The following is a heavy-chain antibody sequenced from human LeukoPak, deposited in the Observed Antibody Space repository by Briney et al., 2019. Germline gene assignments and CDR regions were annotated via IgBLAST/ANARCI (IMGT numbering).Heavy chain of an antibody. D-gene: IGHD2-2*01. V-gene: IGHV1-2*02. CDR1: GYTFTGYY. CDR2: INPNSGGA. J-gene: IGHJ4*02. Sequence: ASVKVSCKASGYTFTGYYMHWVRQAPGQGLEWMGWINPNSGGANYAQKFQGRVTMTRDTSISTAYMELSRLRSDDTAVYYCARDRGIVVVPAEFDYWGQGTLVTVSS. CDR3: ARDRGIVVVPAEFDY.